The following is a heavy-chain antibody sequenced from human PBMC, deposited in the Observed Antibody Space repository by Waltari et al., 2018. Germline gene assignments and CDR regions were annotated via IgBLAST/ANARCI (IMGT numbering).Heavy chain of an antibody. J-gene: IGHJ3*02. D-gene: IGHD6-13*01. CDR2: IIPMFGTA. Sequence: QVQLVQSGAELKKRGSSVTVSCKASGGSFSTYALTWGRQAPGQGLEWMGGIIPMFGTANYAQKIHDRVTIITDESMTTAYMELSSLTSEDTAVYYCARGGLYGQQLLESAFEIWGQGTKVTVSS. CDR1: GGSFSTYA. V-gene: IGHV1-69*05. CDR3: ARGGLYGQQLLESAFEI.